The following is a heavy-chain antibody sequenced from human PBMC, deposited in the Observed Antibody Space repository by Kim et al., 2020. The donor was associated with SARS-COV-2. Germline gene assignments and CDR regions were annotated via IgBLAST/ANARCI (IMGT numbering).Heavy chain of an antibody. D-gene: IGHD1-26*01. CDR1: GFTFDDYA. CDR3: AKGTHLQWERDWYFDL. CDR2: ISWNSGSI. Sequence: GGSLRLSCAASGFTFDDYAMHWVRQAPGKGLEWVSGISWNSGSIGYADSVKGRFTISRDNAKNSLYLQMNSLRAEDTALYYCAKGTHLQWERDWYFDLWGRGTLVTVSS. J-gene: IGHJ2*01. V-gene: IGHV3-9*01.